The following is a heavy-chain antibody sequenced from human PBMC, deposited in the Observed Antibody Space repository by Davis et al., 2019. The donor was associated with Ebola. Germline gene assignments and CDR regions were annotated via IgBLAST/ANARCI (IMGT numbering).Heavy chain of an antibody. CDR1: GYTFLYYY. CDR3: ARGPAANAPLDY. V-gene: IGHV1-2*02. D-gene: IGHD2-2*01. J-gene: IGHJ4*02. CDR2: INPKSGAT. Sequence: ASVTVSCKAFGYTFLYYYINWVRQTPGQGLEWMGRINPKSGATTYAQRFQGRVTMTRDTSSGTAYMDLGSLKSDDTAVYYCARGPAANAPLDYWGQGTLVTVSS.